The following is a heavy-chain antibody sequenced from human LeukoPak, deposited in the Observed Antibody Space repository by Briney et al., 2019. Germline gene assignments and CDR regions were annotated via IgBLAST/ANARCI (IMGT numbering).Heavy chain of an antibody. Sequence: GGSLRLSCAASGFTFSSYAMSWVRQAPGKGLEWVSAISGSGGSTYYADSVKGRFTISRDNSKNTLYLQMNSLRAEDTAVYCCAKGSGYSSSSMAGWGQGTLVTVSS. CDR1: GFTFSSYA. V-gene: IGHV3-23*01. J-gene: IGHJ4*02. D-gene: IGHD6-6*01. CDR2: ISGSGGST. CDR3: AKGSGYSSSSMAG.